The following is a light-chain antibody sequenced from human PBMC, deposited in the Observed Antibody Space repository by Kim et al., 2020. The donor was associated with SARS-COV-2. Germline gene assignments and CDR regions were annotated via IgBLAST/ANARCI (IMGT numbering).Light chain of an antibody. V-gene: IGKV3-20*01. J-gene: IGKJ2*01. CDR3: QQYGSLPYT. CDR1: QSVRSSY. Sequence: EIVLTQSPGTLSFSPGERATLSCRASQSVRSSYLAWLQHKPGQAPRLLIHAASRRATGVPDRFSGSGSGTDFTLTISRLEPEDFAVYYCQQYGSLPYTFGQGTKVDIK. CDR2: AAS.